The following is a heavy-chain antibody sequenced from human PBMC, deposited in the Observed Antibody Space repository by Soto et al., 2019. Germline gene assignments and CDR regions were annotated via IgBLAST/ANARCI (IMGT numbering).Heavy chain of an antibody. CDR3: ARGSYDSRGHDNYFLDY. Sequence: QVQLQDSGPGLVKPSQTLSLTCTVSGGSISSGDYYWSWIRQPPGKGLEWIGYIYYSGSTYYNPSLKSRFTISVDTSKNQFSLKLSSVTAADTAIYYCARGSYDSRGHDNYFLDYWGQGTLVTVSS. V-gene: IGHV4-30-4*01. J-gene: IGHJ4*02. CDR2: IYYSGST. CDR1: GGSISSGDYY. D-gene: IGHD3-22*01.